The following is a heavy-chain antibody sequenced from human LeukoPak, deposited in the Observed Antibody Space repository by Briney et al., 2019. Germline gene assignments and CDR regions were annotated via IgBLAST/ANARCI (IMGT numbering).Heavy chain of an antibody. Sequence: PSETLSLTCAVYGGSFSGYYWSWIRQPPGKGLEWIGEINHSGSTNYNPPLKSRVTISVDTSKNQFSLKLSSVTAADTAVYYCARGLLSRFYYYDSSGYYYFDYWGQGTLVTVSS. CDR2: INHSGST. D-gene: IGHD3-22*01. CDR3: ARGLLSRFYYYDSSGYYYFDY. V-gene: IGHV4-34*01. J-gene: IGHJ4*02. CDR1: GGSFSGYY.